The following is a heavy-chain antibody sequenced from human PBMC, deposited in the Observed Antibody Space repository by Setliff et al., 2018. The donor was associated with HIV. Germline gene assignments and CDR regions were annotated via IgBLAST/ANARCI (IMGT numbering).Heavy chain of an antibody. D-gene: IGHD6-19*01. CDR3: AAGGLSRWLVRGDAFDY. J-gene: IGHJ4*02. CDR1: GYTFTGYY. Sequence: ASVKVSCKASGYTFTGYYMHWVRQAPGQGLEWMGRINPNRGGTNYAQKFQGRVTMTRDTSISTAYMELSRLRSDDTAVYYCAAGGLSRWLVRGDAFDYWGQGTLVTVSS. CDR2: INPNRGGT. V-gene: IGHV1-2*06.